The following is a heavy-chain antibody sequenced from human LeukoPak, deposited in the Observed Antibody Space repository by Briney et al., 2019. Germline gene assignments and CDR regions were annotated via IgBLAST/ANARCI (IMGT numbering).Heavy chain of an antibody. Sequence: ASVKVSCKVSGYTLTELSMHRVRQAPGKGLEWMGGFDPEDGETIYAQKFQGRVTMTEDTSTDTAYMELSSLRSEDTAVYYCATGPRGLKHYFDYWGQGTLVTVSS. CDR2: FDPEDGET. D-gene: IGHD3-10*01. CDR3: ATGPRGLKHYFDY. J-gene: IGHJ4*02. CDR1: GYTLTELS. V-gene: IGHV1-24*01.